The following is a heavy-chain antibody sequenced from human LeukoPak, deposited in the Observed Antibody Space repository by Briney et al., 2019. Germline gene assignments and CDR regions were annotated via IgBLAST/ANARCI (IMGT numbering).Heavy chain of an antibody. Sequence: GGSLRLSCAAAGFNVSSNYMTWIRQAPGKGLEWVSLIYGADAAYYAESVRGRFIISRDNLTNTLLLQMNSLRVEDTALYYCVTSTGQQFIPYDYWGQGTHVTVSS. V-gene: IGHV3-66*02. CDR2: IYGADAA. D-gene: IGHD6-13*01. CDR3: VTSTGQQFIPYDY. J-gene: IGHJ4*02. CDR1: GFNVSSNY.